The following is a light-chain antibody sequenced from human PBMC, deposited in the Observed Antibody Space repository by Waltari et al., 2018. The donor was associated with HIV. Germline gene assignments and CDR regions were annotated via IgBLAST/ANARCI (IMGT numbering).Light chain of an antibody. J-gene: IGLJ2*01. V-gene: IGLV1-44*01. Sequence: QSILTQSPSAATAPGQGVTISCSGSNSKVGSNAVTWYQRLPGTSPNLLIYSNDKRPSGVPDRFTGSKSGASASLAISGLQSEDEGDYYCATWDDSLNGVLFGGGTKVTVL. CDR2: SND. CDR3: ATWDDSLNGVL. CDR1: NSKVGSNA.